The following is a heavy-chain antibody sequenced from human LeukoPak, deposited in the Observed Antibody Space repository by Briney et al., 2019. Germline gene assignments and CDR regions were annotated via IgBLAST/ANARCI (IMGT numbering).Heavy chain of an antibody. D-gene: IGHD7-27*01. CDR2: ISYDGSNK. V-gene: IGHV3-30*03. CDR3: ARDLTGMARLFDY. Sequence: PGGSLRLSCAASGFTFSSYGMNWVRQTPGKGLEWVAVISYDGSNKYYADSVKGRFTISRDNSKNTLSLQMKSLRAEDTAVYYCARDLTGMARLFDYWGQGTLVTVSS. J-gene: IGHJ4*02. CDR1: GFTFSSYG.